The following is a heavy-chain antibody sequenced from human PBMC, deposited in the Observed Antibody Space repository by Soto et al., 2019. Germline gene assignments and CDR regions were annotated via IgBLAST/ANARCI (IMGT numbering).Heavy chain of an antibody. CDR2: IIPIFGTA. CDR3: AIEYSSSPPYYPIGY. D-gene: IGHD6-6*01. J-gene: IGHJ4*02. V-gene: IGHV1-69*01. Sequence: QVQLVQSGAEVKKPGSSVKVSCKASGGTFSSYSISWVRQAPGQGLEWMGGIIPIFGTANYAQKFQGRVTITADEYTSTAYMELSSLRSEDTAVYYCAIEYSSSPPYYPIGYWGQGTLVTVSS. CDR1: GGTFSSYS.